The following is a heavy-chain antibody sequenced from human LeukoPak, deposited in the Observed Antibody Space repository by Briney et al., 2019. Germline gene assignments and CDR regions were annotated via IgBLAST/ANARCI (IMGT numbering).Heavy chain of an antibody. Sequence: GRSLRLSCAASGFTFSSYTMHWVRQAPGKGLEWVAVISYDGSNKYYGDSVKGRFTISRDNFKNTLYLQMNSLRAEDTAVYYCAREGEYSSGFDYWGQGTLVTVSS. CDR2: ISYDGSNK. D-gene: IGHD6-25*01. J-gene: IGHJ4*02. CDR1: GFTFSSYT. V-gene: IGHV3-30-3*01. CDR3: AREGEYSSGFDY.